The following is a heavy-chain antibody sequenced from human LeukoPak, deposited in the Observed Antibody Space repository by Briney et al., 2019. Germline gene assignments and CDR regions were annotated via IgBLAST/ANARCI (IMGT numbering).Heavy chain of an antibody. J-gene: IGHJ5*02. V-gene: IGHV4-30-4*08. CDR2: IYYSGST. D-gene: IGHD2-2*01. Sequence: PSQTLSLTCTVSGGSISSGDYYWSWIRQPPGKGLEWIGYIYYSGSTYYNPSLKSRVPISVDTSKNQFSLKLSSVTAADTAVYYCAREGTGYCSSTSYCYWFDPWGQGTLVTVSS. CDR3: AREGTGYCSSTSYCYWFDP. CDR1: GGSISSGDYY.